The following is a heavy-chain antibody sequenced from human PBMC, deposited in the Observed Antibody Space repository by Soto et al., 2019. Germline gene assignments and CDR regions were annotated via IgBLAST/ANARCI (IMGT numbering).Heavy chain of an antibody. D-gene: IGHD6-6*01. CDR3: ARRTVSSSPVFDP. CDR2: IYYSGST. CDR1: GGSISSSSFY. Sequence: SETLSLTCTFSGGSISSSSFYWGWIRQPPGKGLEWIGSIYYSGSTYYNPSLKSRVTISVDTSKNQFSLKLSSVTAADTAVYYCARRTVSSSPVFDPWGQGTLVTVSS. V-gene: IGHV4-39*01. J-gene: IGHJ5*02.